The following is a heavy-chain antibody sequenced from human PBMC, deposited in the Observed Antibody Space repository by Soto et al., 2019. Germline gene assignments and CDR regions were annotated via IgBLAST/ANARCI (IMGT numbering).Heavy chain of an antibody. CDR2: ISWNSGNI. J-gene: IGHJ4*02. CDR1: GFTFDDYA. CDR3: VRSKGGYSYGTPFDY. Sequence: EVQLEESGGALVQPGRSLRLSCAASGFTFDDYAMYWVRQVLGKGLEWVSSISWNSGNIGYADSVKGRFTTSRDNAKNSLHLQMNSLRPEDTALYYCVRSKGGYSYGTPFDYWGQGTLVTVSS. V-gene: IGHV3-9*01. D-gene: IGHD5-18*01.